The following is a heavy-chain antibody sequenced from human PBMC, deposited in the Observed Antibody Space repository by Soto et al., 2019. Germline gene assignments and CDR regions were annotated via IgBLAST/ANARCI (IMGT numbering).Heavy chain of an antibody. CDR2: IYSSGST. D-gene: IGHD3-3*01. Sequence: PSETLSLTCTVSGGAINSYYWTWIRQPAGKGLDWIGLIYSSGSTTYNPSPQSRVTMSRGTSKNQLARRLTFVXAADTAVYYCARGQRFSDCFDHWGNGTLVTVS. J-gene: IGHJ5*02. CDR1: GGAINSYY. V-gene: IGHV4-4*07. CDR3: ARGQRFSDCFDH.